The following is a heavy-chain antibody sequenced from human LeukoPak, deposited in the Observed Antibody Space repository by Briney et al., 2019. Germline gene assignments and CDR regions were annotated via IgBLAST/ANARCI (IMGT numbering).Heavy chain of an antibody. V-gene: IGHV1-69*13. D-gene: IGHD6-6*01. J-gene: IGHJ6*03. Sequence: GASVKVSCKASGGTFSSYAISWVRQAPGQGFEWMGGIIPIFGTANYAQKFQGRVTITADESTSTAYMELSSLRSEDTAVYYCAGYSSSWHYYYYMDVWGKGTTVTVSS. CDR2: IIPIFGTA. CDR3: AGYSSSWHYYYYMDV. CDR1: GGTFSSYA.